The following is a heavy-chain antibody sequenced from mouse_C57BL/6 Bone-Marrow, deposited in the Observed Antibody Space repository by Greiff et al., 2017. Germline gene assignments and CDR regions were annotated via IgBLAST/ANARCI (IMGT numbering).Heavy chain of an antibody. J-gene: IGHJ3*01. CDR1: GFTFSDYY. V-gene: IGHV5-12*01. CDR2: ISNGGGST. CDR3: ARNWDAFAY. Sequence: EVKVEESGGGLVQPGGSLKLSCAASGFTFSDYYMYWVRQTPEKRLEWVAYISNGGGSTYYPDTVKGRFTISRDNAKNTLYLQMSSLKSEDTAMYYCARNWDAFAYWGQGTLVTVSA. D-gene: IGHD4-1*01.